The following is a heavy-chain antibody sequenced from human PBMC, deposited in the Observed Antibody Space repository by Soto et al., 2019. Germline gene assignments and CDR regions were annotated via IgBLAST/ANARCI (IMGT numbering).Heavy chain of an antibody. Sequence: SETLSLTCAVYGASLSDNYCSWLRQPPGKGLEWIGEINHSGNTNYNPSLMSRVTISIDTSHNQLSLNLSSVSAADTAAYHCATGRGDFDDWGQETPATVSS. V-gene: IGHV4-34*01. CDR3: ATGRGDFDD. CDR1: GASLSDNY. J-gene: IGHJ4*02. CDR2: INHSGNT.